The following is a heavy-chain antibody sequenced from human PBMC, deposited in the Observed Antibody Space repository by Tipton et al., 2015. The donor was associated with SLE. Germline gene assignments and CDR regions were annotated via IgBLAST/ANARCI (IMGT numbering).Heavy chain of an antibody. Sequence: LRLSCTVSGGSISSHYWSWIRQPPGKGLEWIGEINHSGSTNYNPSLKSRVTLLVDTSKNQFSLKLSSVTAADTAVYYCARDTTPIDYWGQGTLVTVSS. V-gene: IGHV4-34*01. CDR1: GGSISSHY. CDR3: ARDTTPIDY. J-gene: IGHJ4*02. D-gene: IGHD1-1*01. CDR2: INHSGST.